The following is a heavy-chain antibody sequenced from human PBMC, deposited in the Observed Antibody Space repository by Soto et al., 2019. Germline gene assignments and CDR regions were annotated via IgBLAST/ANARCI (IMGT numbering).Heavy chain of an antibody. CDR1: GFTFSNYN. V-gene: IGHV3-48*01. D-gene: IGHD3-22*01. CDR2: ISGSGSTI. J-gene: IGHJ5*02. Sequence: VGSLRLSCAAPGFTFSNYNMNWVRQAPGKGLEWVSYISGSGSTIYYADSVKGRFTISRDNAKNSLYLQMNSLRAEDTAVYYCARGTDSRGYVNWFDPWGQGTLVTVSS. CDR3: ARGTDSRGYVNWFDP.